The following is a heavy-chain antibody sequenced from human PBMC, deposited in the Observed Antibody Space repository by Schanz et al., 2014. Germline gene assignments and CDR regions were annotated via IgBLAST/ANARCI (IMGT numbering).Heavy chain of an antibody. CDR3: AKSRGGFGELLWYYYALDV. CDR2: ISGSGVST. D-gene: IGHD2-2*01. J-gene: IGHJ6*02. CDR1: GFTFNTYA. V-gene: IGHV3-23*04. Sequence: EVQLVESGGGLVQPGGSLRLSCAASGFTFNTYAINWVRQAPGKGLEWVSGISGSGVSTYYVESVKGRFTFSRDNSKNTLYLQMNSLRVEDTAIYYCAKSRGGFGELLWYYYALDVWGQGTTVTVSS.